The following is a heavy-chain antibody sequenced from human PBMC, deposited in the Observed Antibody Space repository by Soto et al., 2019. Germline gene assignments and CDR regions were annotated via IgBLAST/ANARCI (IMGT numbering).Heavy chain of an antibody. J-gene: IGHJ3*02. Sequence: QLRLQESGPGLARASETLSLTCTVSGDSITTHTHYWAWIRQTPGGGLEWIATIHHGGTTYYNPSLESRVTISVDTSKNQFALKLSSVTAADTAVYYGVRLRFDFWAFDTWGQGTKVTVSS. CDR3: VRLRFDFWAFDT. CDR2: IHHGGTT. V-gene: IGHV4-39*01. CDR1: GDSITTHTHY. D-gene: IGHD3-3*01.